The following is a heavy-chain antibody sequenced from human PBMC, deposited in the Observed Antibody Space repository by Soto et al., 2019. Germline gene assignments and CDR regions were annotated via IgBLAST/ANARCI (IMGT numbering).Heavy chain of an antibody. CDR1: GGSISSGGYS. V-gene: IGHV4-30-2*01. D-gene: IGHD3-22*01. Sequence: LSLTCAVSGGSISSGGYSWSWIRQPPGKGLEWIGYIYHSGSTYYNPSLKSRVTISVDRSKNQFSLKLSSVTAADTAVYYCATTYYDSSGYHLGGAFDIWGQGTMVTVSS. CDR3: ATTYYDSSGYHLGGAFDI. CDR2: IYHSGST. J-gene: IGHJ3*02.